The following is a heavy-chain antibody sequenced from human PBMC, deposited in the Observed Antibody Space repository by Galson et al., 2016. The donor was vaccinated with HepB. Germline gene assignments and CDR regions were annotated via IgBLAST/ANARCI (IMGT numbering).Heavy chain of an antibody. CDR1: GFTFRSHA. V-gene: IGHV3-23*01. CDR2: ISGSGGGT. Sequence: SLRLSCAVSGFTFRSHAMSWVRQAPGKGLEWVSTISGSGGGTLYADSVKGRLTISRDNSKHTLYLQMNSLRAEDTAVYYCAGRHSQWPHWGQGTLVTVSS. J-gene: IGHJ4*02. CDR3: AGRHSQWPH. D-gene: IGHD6-19*01.